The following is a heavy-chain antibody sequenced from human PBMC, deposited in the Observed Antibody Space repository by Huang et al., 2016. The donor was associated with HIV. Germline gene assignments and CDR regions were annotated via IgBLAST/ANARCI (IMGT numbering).Heavy chain of an antibody. CDR3: ARLIGSPSFYYGLDV. Sequence: EVQLVQSGAEVKKPGESLKISCKGSGFRFRSNWIGWVRQMPGKGLEWRGIIDPGYSDTRYSPSFQGQVTISADKSINTAYLQWSSLKASDTAMYYCARLIGSPSFYYGLDVWGQGTTVTVSS. D-gene: IGHD3-10*01. CDR2: IDPGYSDT. CDR1: GFRFRSNW. V-gene: IGHV5-51*01. J-gene: IGHJ6*02.